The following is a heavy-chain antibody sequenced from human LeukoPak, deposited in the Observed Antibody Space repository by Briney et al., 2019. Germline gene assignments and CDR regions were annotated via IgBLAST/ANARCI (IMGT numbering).Heavy chain of an antibody. Sequence: TSSETLSLTCADYGGSFSGYYWNWIRQSPGKGLEWIGEIKHSGSTNYNPSLKGRVTISVDTSKNQFSLRLSSVTAADTAVYYCARFPCSGDSCYSGIRAFDIWGQGTMVTVSS. D-gene: IGHD2-15*01. CDR3: ARFPCSGDSCYSGIRAFDI. J-gene: IGHJ3*02. CDR1: GGSFSGYY. CDR2: IKHSGST. V-gene: IGHV4-34*01.